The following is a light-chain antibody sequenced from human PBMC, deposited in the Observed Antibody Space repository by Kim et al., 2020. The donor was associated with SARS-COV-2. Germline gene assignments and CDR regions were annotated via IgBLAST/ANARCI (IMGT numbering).Light chain of an antibody. CDR1: QGVAKD. J-gene: IGKJ4*01. CDR3: QQYKSYPLT. Sequence: ASVGDRVTSTCRASQGVAKDLAWFQQEPGKAPKSLIYGASSLQSGVPSRFSGSGSGTEFTLTITSLQPEDFATYFCQQYKSYPLTFGGGTKVDIK. CDR2: GAS. V-gene: IGKV1-16*01.